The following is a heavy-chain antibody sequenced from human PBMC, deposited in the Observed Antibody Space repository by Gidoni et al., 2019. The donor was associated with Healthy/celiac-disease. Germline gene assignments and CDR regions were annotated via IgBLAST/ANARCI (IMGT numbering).Heavy chain of an antibody. CDR2: INHSGST. CDR3: TRGQVGSYVYYYYYGMDV. V-gene: IGHV4-34*01. J-gene: IGHJ6*02. CDR1: GGSFSGYY. D-gene: IGHD2-15*01. Sequence: QVQLQQCGAGLLKPSETLSLTCAVYGGSFSGYYWSWFRQPPGKGLEWIGEINHSGSTNYNPSLKSRVTISVDTSKNQFSLKLSSVTAADTAVYYCTRGQVGSYVYYYYYGMDVWGQGTTVTVSS.